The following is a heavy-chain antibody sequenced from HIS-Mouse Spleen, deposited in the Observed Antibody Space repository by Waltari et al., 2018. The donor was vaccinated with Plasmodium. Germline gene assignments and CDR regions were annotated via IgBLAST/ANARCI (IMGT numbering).Heavy chain of an antibody. CDR3: ARGRWNHAFDI. V-gene: IGHV3-13*01. CDR1: GFTFSSYD. CDR2: IGTAGDT. D-gene: IGHD1-1*01. J-gene: IGHJ3*02. Sequence: EVQLVESGGGLVQPGGSLRLSCAASGFTFSSYDMPWVRQATGKGREGVSAIGTAGDTYYPGSVKGRFTISRENAKNSLYLQMNSLRAWDTAAYYCARGRWNHAFDIWGQGTMVTVSS.